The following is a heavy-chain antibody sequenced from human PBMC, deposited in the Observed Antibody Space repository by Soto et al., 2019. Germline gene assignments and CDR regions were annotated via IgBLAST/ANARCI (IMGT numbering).Heavy chain of an antibody. D-gene: IGHD1-1*01. Sequence: QVQLQESGPGLVKPSETLSLTCTVSGGSIDGRNCAWIRQPPGKGLEWLGYVYYDGGSSYNPSVKRRLTLSTATSKSQFSLQLRSVTAADTAVYYCVRQGVGTLHGLVDVWGRGTTVTVSS. CDR1: GGSIDGRN. J-gene: IGHJ6*02. CDR2: VYYDGGS. V-gene: IGHV4-59*08. CDR3: VRQGVGTLHGLVDV.